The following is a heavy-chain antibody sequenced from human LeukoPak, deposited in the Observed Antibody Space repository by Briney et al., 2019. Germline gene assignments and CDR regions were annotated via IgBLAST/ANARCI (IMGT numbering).Heavy chain of an antibody. CDR1: GYTFTGYY. V-gene: IGHV1-2*02. J-gene: IGHJ6*03. CDR2: INPNSGGT. CDR3: ARGVGSGSYYYYYYYMDV. Sequence: ASVKVSCKASGYTFTGYYMHWVRQAPGQGLEWMGWINPNSGGTNYAQKFQGRVPMTRDTSISTAYMELGRLRSDDTAVYYCARGVGSGSYYYYYYYMDVWGKGTTVTVSS. D-gene: IGHD3-10*01.